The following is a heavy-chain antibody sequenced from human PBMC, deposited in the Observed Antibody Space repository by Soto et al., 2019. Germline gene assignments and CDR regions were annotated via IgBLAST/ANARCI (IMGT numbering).Heavy chain of an antibody. CDR2: TRGSTYGGTT. V-gene: IGHV3-49*04. Sequence: HPGGSLRLSCTFSGFTSDDYDYALTWVRQAPGKGLQWLGLTRGSTYGGTTEYAASVKGRFTISRDDSKGITYLQMNSLKTEDTAVYYCSRDGDFYGLDVWGQGTTVTVSS. CDR1: GFTSDDYDYA. CDR3: SRDGDFYGLDV. J-gene: IGHJ6*02. D-gene: IGHD3-3*01.